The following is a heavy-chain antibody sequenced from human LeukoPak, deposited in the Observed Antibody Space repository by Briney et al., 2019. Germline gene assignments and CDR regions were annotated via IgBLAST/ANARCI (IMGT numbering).Heavy chain of an antibody. CDR1: GFTFSSYW. CDR2: IKSRSDAGTT. D-gene: IGHD3-10*01. Sequence: GGSLRLSCAASGFTFSSYWMSWVRQAPGKGLEWVGRIKSRSDAGTTDYAAPVKGRFTISRDDSKNTLYLQMNSLKTEDTAVYYCTTDLGITMIRGVFVFWGQGTLVTVSS. CDR3: TTDLGITMIRGVFVF. J-gene: IGHJ4*02. V-gene: IGHV3-15*01.